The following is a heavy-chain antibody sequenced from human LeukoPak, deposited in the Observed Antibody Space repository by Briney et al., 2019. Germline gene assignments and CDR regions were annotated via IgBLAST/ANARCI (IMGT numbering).Heavy chain of an antibody. CDR3: AKDGDRNTYYYDRGFDY. J-gene: IGHJ4*02. V-gene: IGHV3-48*01. CDR1: GFMFSSHN. Sequence: GGSLRLSCAASGFMFSSHNMNWVRQAPGKGLEWVSYISSSGSTIYYEDSVEGRFTISRDNAKKSLYLQMHSLRAEDTAVYYCAKDGDRNTYYYDRGFDYWGQGTLLTVSS. CDR2: ISSSGSTI. D-gene: IGHD3-22*01.